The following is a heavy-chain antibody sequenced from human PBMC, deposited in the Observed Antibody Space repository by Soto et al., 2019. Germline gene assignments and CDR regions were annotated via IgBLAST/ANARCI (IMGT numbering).Heavy chain of an antibody. V-gene: IGHV4-59*01. CDR2: MYNSGST. J-gene: IGHJ4*02. Sequence: SETLSLTCTVSGGSISSYYWTWIRQPPGKGLEWIGFMYNSGSTHYNPSLKSRVTISLDTSKNQFSLNLRSVTAADTAVYDCARGGGVYYFDNWGQGTLVPLSS. D-gene: IGHD3-3*01. CDR1: GGSISSYY. CDR3: ARGGGVYYFDN.